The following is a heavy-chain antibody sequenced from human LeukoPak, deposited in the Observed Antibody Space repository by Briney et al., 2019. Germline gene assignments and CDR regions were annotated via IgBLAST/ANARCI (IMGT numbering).Heavy chain of an antibody. CDR1: GFTVSSNY. Sequence: GGSLRLSCAASGFTVSSNYMSWVRQTPGKGLEWVSVIYSGGSTYYADSVKGRFTISRDNSKNTLYLQMGSLRAEDMAVYYCARAHVMVPGSLRYWGQGTLVTVSS. V-gene: IGHV3-53*05. J-gene: IGHJ4*02. CDR2: IYSGGST. D-gene: IGHD3-10*01. CDR3: ARAHVMVPGSLRY.